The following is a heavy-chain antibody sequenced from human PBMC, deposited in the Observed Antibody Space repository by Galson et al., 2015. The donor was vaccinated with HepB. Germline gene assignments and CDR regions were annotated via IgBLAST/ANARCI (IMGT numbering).Heavy chain of an antibody. CDR2: IIPIFGTA. D-gene: IGHD6-19*01. V-gene: IGHV1-69*06. CDR3: ATGVAVAAPEYFQH. CDR1: GGTFSSYA. J-gene: IGHJ1*01. Sequence: QSGAEVKRPGTSVKVSCKASGGTFSSYAISWVRQAPGNGLEWMGGIIPIFGTANYAQKFQGRVTITADKFTSTVYMELSSLRSEDTAVFYCATGVAVAAPEYFQHWGQGTLVTVSS.